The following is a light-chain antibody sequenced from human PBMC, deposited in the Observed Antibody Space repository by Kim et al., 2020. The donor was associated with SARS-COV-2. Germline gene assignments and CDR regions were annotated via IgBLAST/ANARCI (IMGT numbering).Light chain of an antibody. Sequence: QSALTQPRSVSGSPGQSVTISCTGTSSDVGGYKFVSWYQQHPGKAPKLMIYDVSERPSGVPDRFSGSESGNTASLTISGLQPEDEADYYCCSYAGNYIWVFGGGTQLTVL. J-gene: IGLJ3*02. CDR3: CSYAGNYIWV. V-gene: IGLV2-11*01. CDR2: DVS. CDR1: SSDVGGYKF.